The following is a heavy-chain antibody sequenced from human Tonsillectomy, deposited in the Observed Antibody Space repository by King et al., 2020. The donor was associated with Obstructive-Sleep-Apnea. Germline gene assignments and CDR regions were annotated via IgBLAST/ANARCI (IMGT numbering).Heavy chain of an antibody. V-gene: IGHV3-30-3*01. CDR3: ASGSGYYYFEY. D-gene: IGHD3-22*01. Sequence: VQLVESGGDVVQPGRSLRLSCAGSGVTFSSYSIHWVRQAPGQGMEWGAGISYDTGTNKFYTDPVKSRFTISRDNSKNTMYLHMNSLRAEDTAVYFCASGSGYYYFEYWGQGTLVTVSS. CDR2: ISYDTGTNK. CDR1: GVTFSSYS. J-gene: IGHJ4*02.